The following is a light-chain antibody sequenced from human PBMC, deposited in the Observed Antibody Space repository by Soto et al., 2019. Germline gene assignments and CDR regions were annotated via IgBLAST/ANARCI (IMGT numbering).Light chain of an antibody. Sequence: EIVLTKSPGTLPLSPGERATLSCRASQSVSSSYLAWYQQKPGQAPRLLIYGTSSRATGIPDRFSGSGSGTDFTLTISRLEPEDFAVYYCQQYGSSPWTFGQGTKVDIK. J-gene: IGKJ1*01. CDR2: GTS. CDR3: QQYGSSPWT. CDR1: QSVSSSY. V-gene: IGKV3-20*01.